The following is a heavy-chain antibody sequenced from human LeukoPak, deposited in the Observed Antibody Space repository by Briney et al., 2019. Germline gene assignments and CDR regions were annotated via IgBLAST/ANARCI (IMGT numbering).Heavy chain of an antibody. D-gene: IGHD6-13*01. V-gene: IGHV4-59*08. CDR1: GGSISSYY. CDR3: ARHIAAAGLAYYYYYGMDV. CDR2: IYYSGST. J-gene: IGHJ6*02. Sequence: SETLSLTCTVSGGSISSYYWSWIRQPPGKGLEWIGYIYYSGSTNYNPSLKSRVTISADTSKNQFSLKLSSVTAADTAVYYCARHIAAAGLAYYYYYGMDVWGQGTTVTVSS.